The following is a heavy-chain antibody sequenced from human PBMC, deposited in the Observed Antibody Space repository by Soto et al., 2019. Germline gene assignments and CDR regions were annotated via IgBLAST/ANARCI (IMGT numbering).Heavy chain of an antibody. CDR3: ARSIDSSGYYFSNC. CDR2: IHYSGST. V-gene: IGHV4-59*01. Sequence: SETLSLTCTVSGGSISSYYWSWIRQSPGKGLEWIGYIHYSGSTNYNPSLNPSLKSRVTMSVDTSRNQFSLKLSSVTAADTAVYYCARSIDSSGYYFSNCWRQGTLVTVS. D-gene: IGHD3-22*01. CDR1: GGSISSYY. J-gene: IGHJ4*02.